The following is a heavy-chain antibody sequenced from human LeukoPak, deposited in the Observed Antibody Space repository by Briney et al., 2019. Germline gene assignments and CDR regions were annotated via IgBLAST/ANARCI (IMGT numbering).Heavy chain of an antibody. Sequence: GAPVKVSCKASGYTFTGYYMHWVRQAPGQGLEWMGWINPNSGGTNYAQKFQGRVTMTRDTSISTAYMELSRLRSDDTAVYYCAKNHLPTHDYGSINFDYWGQGTLVTVSS. J-gene: IGHJ4*02. CDR1: GYTFTGYY. CDR3: AKNHLPTHDYGSINFDY. D-gene: IGHD4-23*01. V-gene: IGHV1-2*02. CDR2: INPNSGGT.